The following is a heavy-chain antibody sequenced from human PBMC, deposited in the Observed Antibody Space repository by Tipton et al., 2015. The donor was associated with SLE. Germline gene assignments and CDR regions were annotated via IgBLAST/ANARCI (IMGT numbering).Heavy chain of an antibody. CDR3: AREPIAAAGTFDY. Sequence: SLRLSCAASGFTFSSYWMCWVRQAPGKGLEWVANIKQDGSEKYYVDSVKGRFTISRDNAKNSLYLQMNSLIAEDTAVYYCAREPIAAAGTFDYWGQGTLVTVSS. CDR1: GFTFSSYW. V-gene: IGHV3-7*01. J-gene: IGHJ4*02. D-gene: IGHD6-13*01. CDR2: IKQDGSEK.